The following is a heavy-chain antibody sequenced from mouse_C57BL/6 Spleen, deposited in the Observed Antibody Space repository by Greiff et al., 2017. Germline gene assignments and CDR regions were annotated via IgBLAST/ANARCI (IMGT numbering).Heavy chain of an antibody. V-gene: IGHV1-64*01. D-gene: IGHD2-12*01. J-gene: IGHJ4*01. CDR1: GYTFTSYW. Sequence: VQLQQPGAELVKPGASVKLSCKASGYTFTSYWLPWVKQRPGQGLEWIGMIHPNSGSTNYNEKFKSKATLTVDKSSSTAYMQLSRLTSEDSAVYYCASPIDTYAMDYWGQGTSVTVSS. CDR2: IHPNSGST. CDR3: ASPIDTYAMDY.